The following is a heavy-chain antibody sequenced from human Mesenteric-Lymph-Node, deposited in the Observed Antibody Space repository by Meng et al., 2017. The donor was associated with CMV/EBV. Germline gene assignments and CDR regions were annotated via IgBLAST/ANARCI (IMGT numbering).Heavy chain of an antibody. D-gene: IGHD6-6*01. CDR3: AKVERSSSSGPYYYYGMDV. CDR2: ISSSSSYI. J-gene: IGHJ6*02. Sequence: GGSLRLSCAASGFTFDDYAMHWVRQAPGKGLEWVSSISSSSSYIYYADSVKGRFTISRDNSKNTLYLQMNSLRAEDTAVYYCAKVERSSSSGPYYYYGMDVWGQGTTVTVSS. V-gene: IGHV3-21*01. CDR1: GFTFDDYA.